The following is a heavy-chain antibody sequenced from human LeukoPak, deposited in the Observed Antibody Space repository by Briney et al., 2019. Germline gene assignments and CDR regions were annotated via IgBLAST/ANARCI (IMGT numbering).Heavy chain of an antibody. CDR3: ARDVPHNWFDT. V-gene: IGHV3-74*01. Sequence: PGGSLRLSCAASGITFGNNWMHWVRQGPGKGLVWIPRINSDGGGAIYADSVKGRFTVSRDNAKNTLYLQMNGLRAEDTAVYYCARDVPHNWFDTWGQGALVTVSS. CDR1: GITFGNNW. CDR2: INSDGGGA. J-gene: IGHJ5*02.